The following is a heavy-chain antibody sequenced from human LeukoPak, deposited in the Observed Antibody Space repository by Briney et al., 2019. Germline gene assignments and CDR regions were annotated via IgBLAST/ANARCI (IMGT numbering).Heavy chain of an antibody. D-gene: IGHD5-18*01. Sequence: GGSLRLSCAASGFTVSSNYMNWVRQAPGKGLEWVSMIYSGGNTFYTDSVKGRFIISRDNSKNTLDLQMNSLRAEDTAVYYCARRGHGYGSPFDYWGQGTLVTVSS. V-gene: IGHV3-66*04. CDR3: ARRGHGYGSPFDY. CDR2: IYSGGNT. J-gene: IGHJ4*02. CDR1: GFTVSSNY.